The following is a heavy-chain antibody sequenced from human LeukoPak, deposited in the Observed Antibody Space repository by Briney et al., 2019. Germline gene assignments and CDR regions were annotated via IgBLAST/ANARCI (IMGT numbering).Heavy chain of an antibody. Sequence: GGSLRLSCAASGFTLSSYSMNWVRQAPGKGLEWVSSISSSSSYIYYADSVKGRFTISRDNAKNSLYLQMNSLRAEDTAVYYCANYYTRGSFDIWGQGTMVTVSS. CDR2: ISSSSSYI. J-gene: IGHJ3*02. CDR1: GFTLSSYS. V-gene: IGHV3-21*01. CDR3: ANYYTRGSFDI. D-gene: IGHD1-26*01.